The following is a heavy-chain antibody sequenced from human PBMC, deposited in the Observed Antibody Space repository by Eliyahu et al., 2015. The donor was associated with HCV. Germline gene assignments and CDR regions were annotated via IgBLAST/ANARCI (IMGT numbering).Heavy chain of an antibody. D-gene: IGHD2-15*01. J-gene: IGHJ2*01. CDR2: LYSSGQT. Sequence: VQLVESGGVLVQPGESLXLTCEAAGFTVSKAYMSWVRQAPGKGLGGVSILYSSGQTYYADSLQDRFTISRDSSKNTLFLQLNNLRAEDTALYYCARNSYDIRYGYYFDLWGRGTLVTVSS. CDR3: ARNSYDIRYGYYFDL. V-gene: IGHV3-66*01. CDR1: GFTVSKAY.